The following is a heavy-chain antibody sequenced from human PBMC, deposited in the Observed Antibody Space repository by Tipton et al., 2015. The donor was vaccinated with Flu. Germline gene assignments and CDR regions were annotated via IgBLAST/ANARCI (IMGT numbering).Heavy chain of an antibody. D-gene: IGHD1-26*01. CDR1: GASISSEDFY. Sequence: LRLSCTVSGASISSEDFYWSWIRQHPGRGLEWIGYIYNSGITYYKPSLSSRVVISLDTSKNQFYLRLSSVTAADTAVYYCARGATRRPFSGYDYTGYWGQGTAVTVSS. CDR3: ARGATRRPFSGYDYTGY. CDR2: IYNSGIT. J-gene: IGHJ6*03. V-gene: IGHV4-31*03.